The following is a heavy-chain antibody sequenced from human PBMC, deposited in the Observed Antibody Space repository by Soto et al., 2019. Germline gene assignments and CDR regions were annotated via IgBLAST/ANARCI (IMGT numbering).Heavy chain of an antibody. CDR1: GFTFSRYS. Sequence: PGGSLRLSCAASGFTFSRYSMNWVRQAPGKGLEWVSSISSGSSFIYYADSVKGRFTISRDNAKNSLYLQMNSLRAEDTAVYYCARDFSPDRAYSAYDFGDDSWGQGTLVTVSS. J-gene: IGHJ4*02. D-gene: IGHD5-12*01. V-gene: IGHV3-21*01. CDR2: ISSGSSFI. CDR3: ARDFSPDRAYSAYDFGDDS.